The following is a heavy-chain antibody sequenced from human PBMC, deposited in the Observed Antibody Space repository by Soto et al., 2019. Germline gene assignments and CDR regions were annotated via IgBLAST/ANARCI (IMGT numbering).Heavy chain of an antibody. Sequence: PSETLSLTCTVSGGSISSGDYYWSWIRQPPGKGLEWIGYIYYSGSTYYNPSLKSRVTISVDTSKIRFSLRLTSVTAADTAVYYCARGGGYDTRYYYYYDMDVWGQGTTVTVSS. CDR3: ARGGGYDTRYYYYYDMDV. J-gene: IGHJ6*02. V-gene: IGHV4-30-4*02. D-gene: IGHD5-12*01. CDR2: IYYSGST. CDR1: GGSISSGDYY.